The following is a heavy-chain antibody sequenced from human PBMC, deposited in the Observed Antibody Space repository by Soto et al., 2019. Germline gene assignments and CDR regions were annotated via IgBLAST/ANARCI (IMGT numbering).Heavy chain of an antibody. D-gene: IGHD1-26*01. CDR3: TRQGGWELGYYYYGMDV. V-gene: IGHV3-73*01. J-gene: IGHJ6*02. Sequence: QAGGSLRLSCAASGFTFSGSAMHWVRQASGKGLEWVGRIRSKANSYATAYAASVKGRFTISRDDSKNTAYLQMNSLKTEDTAVYYCTRQGGWELGYYYYGMDVWGQGTTVTVSS. CDR1: GFTFSGSA. CDR2: IRSKANSYAT.